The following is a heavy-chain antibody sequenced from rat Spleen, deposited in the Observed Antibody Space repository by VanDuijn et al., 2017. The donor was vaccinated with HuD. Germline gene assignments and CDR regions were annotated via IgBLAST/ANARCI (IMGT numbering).Heavy chain of an antibody. D-gene: IGHD1-5*01. Sequence: VQLKESGPGLVQPSQTLSLTCTVSGFSLTSNSVHWVRQPPGEGLEWMGGIWGAGLTDYTSALKSRLSISRDTSKNQVFLKMNSLQTDDTAIYYCVTLGGFSTNAPFDHWGQGVVVTVSS. V-gene: IGHV2-1*01. J-gene: IGHJ2*01. CDR3: VTLGGFSTNAPFDH. CDR1: GFSLTSNS. CDR2: IWGAGLT.